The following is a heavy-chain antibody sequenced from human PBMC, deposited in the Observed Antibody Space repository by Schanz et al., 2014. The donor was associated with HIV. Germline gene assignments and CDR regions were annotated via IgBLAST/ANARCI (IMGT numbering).Heavy chain of an antibody. CDR1: GYPFTSYA. CDR2: INPYNGNT. CDR3: ASGRRSGIGWRMDV. D-gene: IGHD6-19*01. J-gene: IGHJ6*02. Sequence: QVQLVQSGAEVKKTGSSVTVSCKASGYPFTSYAISWMRQAPGQGPEWMGWINPYNGNTDHVQRFQGRVTMSTDTSTNTAYMELRSLRSDDTAVYYCASGRRSGIGWRMDVWGQGTTVSVSS. V-gene: IGHV1-18*01.